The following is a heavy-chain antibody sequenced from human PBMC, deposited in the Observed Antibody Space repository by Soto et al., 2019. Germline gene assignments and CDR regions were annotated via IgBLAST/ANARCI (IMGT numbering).Heavy chain of an antibody. D-gene: IGHD6-13*01. CDR1: SGSITGYY. J-gene: IGHJ6*02. V-gene: IGHV4-59*01. Sequence: SETLSLTCTVSSGSITGYYWSWMRQPPGGGLEWIGYTYSAGNTLYTPSLQSRVTISVDTSKNQFSLNLRSVTAADTAVYYCARHDPVPKLQHGMGVWGQGATVTVSS. CDR3: ARHDPVPKLQHGMGV. CDR2: TYSAGNT.